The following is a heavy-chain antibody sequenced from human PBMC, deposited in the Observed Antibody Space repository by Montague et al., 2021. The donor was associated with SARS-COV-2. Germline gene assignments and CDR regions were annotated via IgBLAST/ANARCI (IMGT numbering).Heavy chain of an antibody. Sequence: SLRLACAASGFTFSSYAMHWVSQAPGKGLEWVAVISYDGSNKYYADSVKGRFTISRDNSKNTLYLQMNSLRAEDTAVYYCAALGYCSSTSCPLWGQGTLVTVSS. CDR3: AALGYCSSTSCPL. V-gene: IGHV3-30-3*01. CDR1: GFTFSSYA. J-gene: IGHJ4*02. CDR2: ISYDGSNK. D-gene: IGHD2-2*01.